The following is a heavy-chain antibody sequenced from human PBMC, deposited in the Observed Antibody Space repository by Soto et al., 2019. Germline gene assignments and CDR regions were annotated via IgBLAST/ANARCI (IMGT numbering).Heavy chain of an antibody. CDR2: IYYSGST. J-gene: IGHJ6*02. CDR3: ARWGYSYGLDHYYGMDV. CDR1: GGSISSGGYY. Sequence: SETLSLTCTVSGGSISSGGYYWSWIRQHPGKGLEWIGYIYYSGSTYYNPSLKSRVTISVDTSKNQFSLELRSLRSDDTAVYYCARWGYSYGLDHYYGMDVWGQGTTVTVSS. D-gene: IGHD5-18*01. V-gene: IGHV4-31*03.